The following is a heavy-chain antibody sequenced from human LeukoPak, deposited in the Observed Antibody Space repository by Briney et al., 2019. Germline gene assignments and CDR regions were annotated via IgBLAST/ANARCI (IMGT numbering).Heavy chain of an antibody. D-gene: IGHD3-10*01. Sequence: GGSLRLSCAASGFTFSTYGMSWVRQAPGKGLEWVSIMYSGESTYYAESVKGRFIVSRDNSKNRLYLQMNSLRVDDTAVYSCARVGDHYHWYFDLWGRGALVTVSS. V-gene: IGHV3-53*01. CDR2: MYSGEST. J-gene: IGHJ2*01. CDR3: ARVGDHYHWYFDL. CDR1: GFTFSTYG.